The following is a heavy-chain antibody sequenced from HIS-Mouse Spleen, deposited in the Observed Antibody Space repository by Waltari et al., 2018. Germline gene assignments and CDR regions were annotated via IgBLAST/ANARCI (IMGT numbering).Heavy chain of an antibody. Sequence: QLQLQESGPGLVKPSETLSLTCPVSGGSISSRSYYWGWIRQPPGKGLEWIGSIYYSGSSYANPYIKSRVTISVDTSKNQFSLKLSSVTAADTAVYYCAREIPYSSSWYDWYFDLWGRGTLVTVSS. CDR3: AREIPYSSSWYDWYFDL. V-gene: IGHV4-39*07. CDR1: GGSISSRSYY. D-gene: IGHD6-13*01. CDR2: IYYSGSS. J-gene: IGHJ2*01.